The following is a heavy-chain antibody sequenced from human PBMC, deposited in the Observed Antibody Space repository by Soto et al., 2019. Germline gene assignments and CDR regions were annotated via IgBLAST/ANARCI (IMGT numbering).Heavy chain of an antibody. Sequence: ASETLCLTCTVSGGSISSYYWSWIRQPPGKGLEWIGYIYYSGSTNYNPSLKSRVTISVDTSKNQFSLKLSSVTAADTAVYYCAKSYYDILTGYPLSIDYWGQGTLVTV. CDR1: GGSISSYY. CDR2: IYYSGST. J-gene: IGHJ4*02. V-gene: IGHV4-59*08. D-gene: IGHD3-9*01. CDR3: AKSYYDILTGYPLSIDY.